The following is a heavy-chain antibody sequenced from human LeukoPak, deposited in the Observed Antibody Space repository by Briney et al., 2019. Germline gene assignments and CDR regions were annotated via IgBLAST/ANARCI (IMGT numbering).Heavy chain of an antibody. CDR1: EFSVGSNY. J-gene: IGHJ3*02. V-gene: IGHV3-66*01. D-gene: IGHD6-19*01. CDR3: ARDSGIAVAGKGGDAFDI. Sequence: GGSLRLSCAASEFSVGSNYMTWVRQAPGKGLEWVSLIYSGGSTYYADSVKGRFTISRDNSKNTLYLQMNSLRAEDTAVYYCARDSGIAVAGKGGDAFDIWGQGTMVTVSS. CDR2: IYSGGST.